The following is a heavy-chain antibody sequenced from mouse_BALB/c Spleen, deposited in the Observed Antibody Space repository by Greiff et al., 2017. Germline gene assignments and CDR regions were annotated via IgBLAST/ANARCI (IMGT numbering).Heavy chain of an antibody. CDR3: ATGTYYGNPYYAMDY. J-gene: IGHJ4*01. CDR1: GFSLTSYG. Sequence: QVQLVESGPGLVAPSQSLSITCTVSGFSLTSYGVHWVRQSPGKGLEWLGVIWSGGSTDYNAAFISRLSISKDNSKSQVFFKMNSLQANDTAIYYCATGTYYGNPYYAMDYWGQGTSVTVSS. CDR2: IWSGGST. V-gene: IGHV2-2*02. D-gene: IGHD2-10*01.